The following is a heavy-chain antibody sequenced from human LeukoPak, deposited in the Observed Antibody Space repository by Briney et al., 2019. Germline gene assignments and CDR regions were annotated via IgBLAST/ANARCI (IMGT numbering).Heavy chain of an antibody. J-gene: IGHJ4*02. CDR2: ISWNSGSI. Sequence: GRSLRLSCAASGFTFDDYAMHWVRQTPGKGLEWVSGISWNSGSIGYADSVKGRFTISRDNAKNSLYLQMNSLRAEDTALYYCAKDRPYSINYYDSSGGGLDYWGQGTLVTVSS. V-gene: IGHV3-9*01. CDR1: GFTFDDYA. CDR3: AKDRPYSINYYDSSGGGLDY. D-gene: IGHD3-22*01.